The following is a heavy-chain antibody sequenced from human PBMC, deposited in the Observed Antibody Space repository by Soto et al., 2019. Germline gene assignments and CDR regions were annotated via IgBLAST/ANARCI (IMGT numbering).Heavy chain of an antibody. D-gene: IGHD2-21*01. CDR2: INHSGST. V-gene: IGHV4-34*01. J-gene: IGHJ3*02. Sequence: QVQLQQWGAGLLKPSETLSLTCAVYGGSFSGYYWSWIRQPPGKGLEWIGEINHSGSTNYNPSLKSRVTISVDTSKNQFSLKLSSVTAADTAVYYCWKVVIGSFDIWGQGTMVTVSS. CDR3: WKVVIGSFDI. CDR1: GGSFSGYY.